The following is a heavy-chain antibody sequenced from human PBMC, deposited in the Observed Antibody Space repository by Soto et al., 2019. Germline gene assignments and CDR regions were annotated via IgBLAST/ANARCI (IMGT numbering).Heavy chain of an antibody. D-gene: IGHD2-15*01. Sequence: SVKVSCKASGGTFSSYGISWVRQAPGQGLEWMGGIIPIFGTANYAQKFQGRVTITADESTSTAYMELSSLRSEDTAVYYCACGGYCSGGRCYGTYYYGMDVWGQGTTVTGSS. CDR3: ACGGYCSGGRCYGTYYYGMDV. CDR2: IIPIFGTA. J-gene: IGHJ6*02. CDR1: GGTFSSYG. V-gene: IGHV1-69*13.